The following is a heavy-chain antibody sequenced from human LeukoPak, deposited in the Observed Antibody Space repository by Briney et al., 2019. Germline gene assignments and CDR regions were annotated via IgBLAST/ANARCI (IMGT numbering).Heavy chain of an antibody. CDR2: IGTAGDT. CDR3: ARAAIAAGIFYFDY. Sequence: PGGSLRLSCAASGFTFSSYDMHWVRQATGKGLEWVSAIGTAGDTYYPGSVKGRFTISRENAKNSLYLQMNSLRAGDTAVYYCARAAIAAGIFYFDYWGQGTLVTVSS. D-gene: IGHD6-13*01. J-gene: IGHJ4*02. V-gene: IGHV3-13*01. CDR1: GFTFSSYD.